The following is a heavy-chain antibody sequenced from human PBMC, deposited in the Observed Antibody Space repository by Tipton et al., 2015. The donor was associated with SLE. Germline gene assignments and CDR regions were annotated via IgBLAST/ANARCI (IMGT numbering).Heavy chain of an antibody. CDR1: GFTFDDYA. CDR3: AKDMGRRGRHGAFDP. Sequence: SLRLSCVASGFTFDDYAMHWVRQAPGKGLEWVSGISWNSGSIGYADSVKGRFTISRDNAKNSLYLQMNSLRAEDTALYYCAKDMGRRGRHGAFDPWGQGTLVTVSS. CDR2: ISWNSGSI. V-gene: IGHV3-9*01. D-gene: IGHD1-26*01. J-gene: IGHJ5*02.